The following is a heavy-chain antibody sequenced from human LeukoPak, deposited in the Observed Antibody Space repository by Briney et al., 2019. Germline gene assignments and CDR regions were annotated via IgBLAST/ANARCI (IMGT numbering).Heavy chain of an antibody. CDR3: ARQVRGDGRGAFDP. CDR1: GFTVSSSY. J-gene: IGHJ5*02. D-gene: IGHD2-21*02. V-gene: IGHV3-53*01. Sequence: GGSLRLSCAASGFTVSSSYMSWVRRAPGKGLEWVAVLYSGGYTYYADSVKGRFTISRDTSKNTLNLQMNSLRAEDTALYYCARQVRGDGRGAFDPWGQGTLVTVSS. CDR2: LYSGGYT.